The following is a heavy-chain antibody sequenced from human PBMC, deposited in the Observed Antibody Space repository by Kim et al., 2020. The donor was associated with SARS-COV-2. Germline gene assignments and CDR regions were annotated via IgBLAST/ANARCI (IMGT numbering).Heavy chain of an antibody. J-gene: IGHJ4*02. CDR3: TIMITFGGVIVIGY. Sequence: AASVNGRFTIARDDSKNTAYLQMNSLTAEDTAVYYCTIMITFGGVIVIGYWGQGTLVTVSS. V-gene: IGHV3-73*01. D-gene: IGHD3-16*02.